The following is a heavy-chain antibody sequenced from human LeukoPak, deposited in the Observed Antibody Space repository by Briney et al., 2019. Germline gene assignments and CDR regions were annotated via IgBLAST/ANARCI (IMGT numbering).Heavy chain of an antibody. Sequence: SETLSLTCAVYGGSFSGYYWSWIRQPPGKGLEWIGEINHSGSTNYNPSLKSRVTISVDTSKNQCSLKLSSVTAADTAVYYCARDDYGDYEAFDIWGQGTMVSVSS. D-gene: IGHD4-17*01. V-gene: IGHV4-34*01. J-gene: IGHJ3*02. CDR1: GGSFSGYY. CDR2: INHSGST. CDR3: ARDDYGDYEAFDI.